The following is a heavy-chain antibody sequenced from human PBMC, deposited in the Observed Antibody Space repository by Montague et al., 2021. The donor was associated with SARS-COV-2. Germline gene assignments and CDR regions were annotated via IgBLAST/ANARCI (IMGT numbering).Heavy chain of an antibody. V-gene: IGHV3-11*06. Sequence: SLRLSCAASGFTFSDYYMSWIRQSPGKGLEYISYISGSTYTNYADSVKGRFTISRDNTKDSLFLQMNSLRAEDTAVYYCARGGSGYDSPLEYWGQGALVTVSS. J-gene: IGHJ4*02. D-gene: IGHD6-25*01. CDR2: ISGSTYT. CDR3: ARGGSGYDSPLEY. CDR1: GFTFSDYY.